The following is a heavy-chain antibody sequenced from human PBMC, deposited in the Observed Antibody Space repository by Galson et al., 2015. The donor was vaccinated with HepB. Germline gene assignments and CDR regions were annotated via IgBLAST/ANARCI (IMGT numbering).Heavy chain of an antibody. D-gene: IGHD2-15*01. Sequence: SVKVSCKASGYNFARFGISWVRQGPGQGLEWMGWISAYNSNTHYAKKFQGRLTMTTDTSTSTAYMDLRSLRSDDTAIYYCARVVEVKDAVDYWGQGTLVTVSS. CDR3: ARVVEVKDAVDY. J-gene: IGHJ4*02. CDR2: ISAYNSNT. V-gene: IGHV1-18*04. CDR1: GYNFARFG.